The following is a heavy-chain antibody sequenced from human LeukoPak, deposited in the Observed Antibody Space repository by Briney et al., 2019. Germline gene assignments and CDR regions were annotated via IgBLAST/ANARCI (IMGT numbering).Heavy chain of an antibody. J-gene: IGHJ6*02. D-gene: IGHD6-19*01. CDR3: ASERYTSSRGSAWNYHYYGLGV. Sequence: SGPTLVKPSQTLSLTCAISGDSVSTNSVAWNWIRQSPSRGLEWPGRTYYTSHWYTDYAASMKSRISISPDTSKNQFSLQLRCVSPEDTAVYYCASERYTSSRGSAWNYHYYGLGVWGQGTTVTVSS. CDR2: TYYTSHWYT. CDR1: GDSVSTNSVA. V-gene: IGHV6-1*01.